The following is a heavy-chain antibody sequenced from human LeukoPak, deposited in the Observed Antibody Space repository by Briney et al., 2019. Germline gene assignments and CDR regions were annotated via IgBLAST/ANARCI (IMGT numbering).Heavy chain of an antibody. CDR3: ASQDWGFDAFDI. Sequence: SETLSLTCTVSGGSISNSSYYWGWIRQPPGKGLEWIGSIYYSGSTYYNPSLKSRVTISVDTSKNQFSLKLSSVTAADTAVYYCASQDWGFDAFDIWGQGTMVTVSS. J-gene: IGHJ3*02. CDR1: GGSISNSSYY. D-gene: IGHD7-27*01. CDR2: IYYSGST. V-gene: IGHV4-39*01.